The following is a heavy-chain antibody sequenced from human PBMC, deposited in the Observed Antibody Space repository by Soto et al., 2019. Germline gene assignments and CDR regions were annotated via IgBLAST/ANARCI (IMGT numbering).Heavy chain of an antibody. CDR3: TTDPPPQGLYYYDSGNAFHI. CDR2: IKSKTDGGTT. J-gene: IGHJ3*02. V-gene: IGHV3-15*01. CDR1: GFTFSNAW. D-gene: IGHD3-22*01. Sequence: GGSLRLSCAASGFTFSNAWMSWVRQAPGKGLEWVGRIKSKTDGGTTDYAAPVKGRFTISRDDSKNTLYLQMNSLKTEDTAVYYCTTDPPPQGLYYYDSGNAFHICGQGTMVTV.